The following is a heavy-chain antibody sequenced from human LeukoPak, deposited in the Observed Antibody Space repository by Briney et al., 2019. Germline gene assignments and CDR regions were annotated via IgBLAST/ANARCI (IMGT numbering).Heavy chain of an antibody. CDR3: TSDLLINQYAFDI. J-gene: IGHJ3*02. CDR2: IRSKAYGGTT. CDR1: GFTFGDYA. D-gene: IGHD3-10*01. Sequence: GGSLRLSCTASGFTFGDYAMSWVRQAPGKGLEWVGFIRSKAYGGTTEYAASVKGRFTISRDDSKSTAYLQMNSLKTEDTAVYYCTSDLLINQYAFDIWGQGTMVTVSS. V-gene: IGHV3-49*04.